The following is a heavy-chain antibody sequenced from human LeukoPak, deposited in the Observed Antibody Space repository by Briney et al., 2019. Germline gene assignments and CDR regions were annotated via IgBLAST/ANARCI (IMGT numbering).Heavy chain of an antibody. Sequence: SETLSLTCTVSGGSISSSSYYWGWIRQPPGKGLEWIGSIYYSGSTYYNPSLKSRVTISVDTSKNQFSLKLSSVTAADTAVYYCARLRLWYGPGSYNDYWGQGTLVTVSS. CDR3: ARLRLWYGPGSYNDY. CDR2: IYYSGST. J-gene: IGHJ4*02. CDR1: GGSISSSSYY. V-gene: IGHV4-39*07. D-gene: IGHD3-10*01.